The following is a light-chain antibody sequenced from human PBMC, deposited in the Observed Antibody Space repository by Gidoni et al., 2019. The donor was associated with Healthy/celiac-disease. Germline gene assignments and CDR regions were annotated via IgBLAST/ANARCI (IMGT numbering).Light chain of an antibody. CDR1: QGISSY. V-gene: IGKV1-9*01. CDR3: QQLNSYL. J-gene: IGKJ5*01. Sequence: DIQLTQSPSFLSASVGDRVTITCRASQGISSYLAWYQQKPGKAPKLLIYAASTLQSGVPSRFSGSGPGTEFTLTISSLQPEDFATYYCQQLNSYLFXQXTRLEIK. CDR2: AAS.